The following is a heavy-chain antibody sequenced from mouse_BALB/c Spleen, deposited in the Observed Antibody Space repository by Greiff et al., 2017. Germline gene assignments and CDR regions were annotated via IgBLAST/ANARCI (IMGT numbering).Heavy chain of an antibody. D-gene: IGHD3-2*02. V-gene: IGHV1S22*01. Sequence: LQQPGSELVRPGASVKLSCKASGYTFTSYWMHWVKQRHGQGLEWIGNIYPGSGSTNYDEKFKSKGTLTVDTSSSTAYMHLSSLTSEDSEVYYCTRPGEDYWGQGTTLTVSS. CDR1: GYTFTSYW. CDR2: IYPGSGST. CDR3: TRPGEDY. J-gene: IGHJ2*01.